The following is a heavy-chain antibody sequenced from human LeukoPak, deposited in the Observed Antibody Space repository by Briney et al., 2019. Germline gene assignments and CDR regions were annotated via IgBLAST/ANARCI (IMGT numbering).Heavy chain of an antibody. V-gene: IGHV3-7*04. D-gene: IGHD2-21*01. CDR1: GFTFSNYW. Sequence: GGSLRLSCAASGFTFSNYWMSWVRQAPGKGLKWVDNIKEDGSEKYYADSVKGRFTISRDNAKNSLNLQMNSLRAEDTAVYYCAREGLWVGLDSGKTRQAYWESWGQGTMVTVSS. CDR3: AREGLWVGLDSGKTRQAYWES. J-gene: IGHJ3*01. CDR2: IKEDGSEK.